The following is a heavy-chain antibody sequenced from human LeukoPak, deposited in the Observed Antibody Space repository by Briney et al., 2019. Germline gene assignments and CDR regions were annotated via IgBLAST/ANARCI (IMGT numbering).Heavy chain of an antibody. CDR3: ARDRLAAAGIIDY. CDR1: GGSFSGYY. V-gene: IGHV4-34*01. Sequence: SETLSLTCAVYGGSFSGYYWSWIRQPPGKGLEWIGEINHSGSTNYNPSLKSRVTISVDTSKNQFSLKLSSVTAADTAVYYCARDRLAAAGIIDYWGQGTLVTVSS. D-gene: IGHD6-13*01. CDR2: INHSGST. J-gene: IGHJ4*02.